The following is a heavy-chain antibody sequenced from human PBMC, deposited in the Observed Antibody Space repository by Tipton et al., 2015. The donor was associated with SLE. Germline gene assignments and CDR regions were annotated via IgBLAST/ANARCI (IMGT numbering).Heavy chain of an antibody. Sequence: LRLSCAVYGGSFSGYFWSWIRQLPDKGLEWIGEINHSGTTNCNPSLKSRVTISVDTSKNQFSLKLRSVTAADTAVYYCSWCTSGWRRDSWGQGTLVTVSS. V-gene: IGHV4-34*01. D-gene: IGHD6-19*01. CDR1: GGSFSGYF. CDR3: SWCTSGWRRDS. CDR2: INHSGTT. J-gene: IGHJ4*02.